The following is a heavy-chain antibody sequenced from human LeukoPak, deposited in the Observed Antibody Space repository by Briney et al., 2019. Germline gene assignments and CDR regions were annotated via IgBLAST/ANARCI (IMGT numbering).Heavy chain of an antibody. J-gene: IGHJ4*02. CDR2: IYYSGST. D-gene: IGHD6-19*01. V-gene: IGHV4-59*08. Sequence: ASETLSLTCTVSGGSMSPYHWGWIRQPPGKGLEWTGYIYYSGSTNYNPSLNSRVTISVDTSKNQFSLRLSSVTAADTAIFYCARAVSGRFDYWGQGTLVTVSS. CDR1: GGSMSPYH. CDR3: ARAVSGRFDY.